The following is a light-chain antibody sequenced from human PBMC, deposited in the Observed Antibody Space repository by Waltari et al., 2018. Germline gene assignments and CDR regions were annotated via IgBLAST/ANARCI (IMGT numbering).Light chain of an antibody. CDR2: DVS. J-gene: IGLJ2*01. V-gene: IGLV2-14*01. CDR3: SSFSSSTAGI. Sequence: LTQPASVSGSPGPSITISCAATSRDIGAFNFISWYQQRPGKAPELLVYDVSHRPSGVSTRFSGSKSDNTAALTISGLQAEDEAVYYCSSFSSSTAGIFGGGTKVTVL. CDR1: SRDIGAFNF.